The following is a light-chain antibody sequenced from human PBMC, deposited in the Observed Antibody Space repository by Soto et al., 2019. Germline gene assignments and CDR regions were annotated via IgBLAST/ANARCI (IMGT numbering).Light chain of an antibody. CDR3: QQSYTTPRFT. J-gene: IGKJ3*01. CDR2: GAS. CDR1: ETIRSY. V-gene: IGKV1-39*01. Sequence: DIHMTQSPSSLSASVGDRITITCRASETIRSYLNWYQQKPGKAPKLLIYGASTLQSGVPSRFSGSGSGTDFTLAISSLQPEDFATYYCQQSYTTPRFTFGPGTKVDIK.